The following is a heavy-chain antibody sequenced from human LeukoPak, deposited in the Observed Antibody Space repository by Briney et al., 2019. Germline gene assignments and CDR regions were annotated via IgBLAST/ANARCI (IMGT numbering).Heavy chain of an antibody. V-gene: IGHV3-23*01. Sequence: PGGSLRLSCAASGFTFSSYAMSWVRQAPGKGLEWVSAISGSGGSTYYADSVKGRFTISRDNSKNTLYLQMNSLRAEDTAVYYCAKDEAPEATIFGVVTDYWGQGTLVTVSS. CDR1: GFTFSSYA. CDR2: ISGSGGST. D-gene: IGHD3-3*01. CDR3: AKDEAPEATIFGVVTDY. J-gene: IGHJ4*02.